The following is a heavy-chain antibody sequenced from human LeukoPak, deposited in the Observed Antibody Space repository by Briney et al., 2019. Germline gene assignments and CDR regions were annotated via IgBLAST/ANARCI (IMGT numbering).Heavy chain of an antibody. J-gene: IGHJ6*02. CDR3: ATWYSSGYSTGMDV. Sequence: ASVKVSCKVSGYTLTELSMHWVRQAPGKGLEWMGGFDPEDGETIYAQKFQGRATMTEDTSTDTAYMELSSLRSEDTAVYYCATWYSSGYSTGMDVWGQGTTVTVSS. CDR1: GYTLTELS. CDR2: FDPEDGET. V-gene: IGHV1-24*01. D-gene: IGHD3-22*01.